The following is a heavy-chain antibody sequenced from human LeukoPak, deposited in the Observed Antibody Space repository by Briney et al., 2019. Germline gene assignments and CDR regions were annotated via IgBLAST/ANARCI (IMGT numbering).Heavy chain of an antibody. V-gene: IGHV3-23*01. CDR3: AKTSGWPYYFDY. D-gene: IGHD6-19*01. Sequence: GGSLRLSCAASGFTFSTYAVRWVRQAPGKGLEWVSAITGSGSNTYYADSVKGRFTTSRDNSKNTVYLQVNSLRAEDTAEYYCAKTSGWPYYFDYWGQGTLVTVSS. CDR1: GFTFSTYA. CDR2: ITGSGSNT. J-gene: IGHJ4*02.